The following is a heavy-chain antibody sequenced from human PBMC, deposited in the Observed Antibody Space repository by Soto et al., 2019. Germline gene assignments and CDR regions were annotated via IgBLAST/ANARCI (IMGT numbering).Heavy chain of an antibody. CDR3: ARVSESVLRPSGWFDP. D-gene: IGHD2-15*01. Sequence: PSETLSLTCTVSGGSISSGDYYWSWIRQPPGKGLEWIGYIYYSGSTYYNPSLKSRVTISVDTSKNQFSLKLSSVTAADTAVYYCARVSESVLRPSGWFDPWGQGTLVPVSS. CDR2: IYYSGST. J-gene: IGHJ5*02. CDR1: GGSISSGDYY. V-gene: IGHV4-30-4*01.